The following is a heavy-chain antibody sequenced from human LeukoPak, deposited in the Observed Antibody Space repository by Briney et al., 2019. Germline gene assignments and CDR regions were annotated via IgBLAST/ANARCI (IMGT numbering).Heavy chain of an antibody. CDR2: ISSSGSTI. V-gene: IGHV3-11*01. Sequence: PGGSLRLSCVASGFTFSDYYMSWIRQAPGKGLEWVSYISSSGSTIYYADSVKGRFTISRDNAKNSLYLQMNSLRDEDTAVYYCARIGASSWYEDYWGQGTLVTVSS. D-gene: IGHD6-13*01. J-gene: IGHJ4*02. CDR3: ARIGASSWYEDY. CDR1: GFTFSDYY.